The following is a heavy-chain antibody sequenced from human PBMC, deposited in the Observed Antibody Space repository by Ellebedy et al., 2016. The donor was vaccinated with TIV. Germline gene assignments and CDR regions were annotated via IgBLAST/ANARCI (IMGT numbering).Heavy chain of an antibody. Sequence: PGGSLRLSCAASGFNFSAYNMNWVCQAPGKGLEWVSYISSSSITIYYADSVKGRFTISRDNAKNSLYLQINSLRDEDTAVYYCTKVEYNGCYFWGQGTLVTVSS. D-gene: IGHD1-1*01. V-gene: IGHV3-48*02. CDR3: TKVEYNGCYF. CDR1: GFNFSAYN. J-gene: IGHJ4*02. CDR2: ISSSSITI.